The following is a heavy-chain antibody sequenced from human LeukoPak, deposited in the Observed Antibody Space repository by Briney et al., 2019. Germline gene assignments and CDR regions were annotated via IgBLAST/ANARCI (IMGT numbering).Heavy chain of an antibody. CDR2: ITSSSSTI. Sequence: GGSLRLSCAASGFTFSSYSMNWVRQAPGKGLEWVSYITSSSSTIYYADSVKGRFTISRDNAKNSLYLQMSSLRAEDTAVYYCARDRTRVEMATIYYWGQGTLVTVS. CDR1: GFTFSSYS. V-gene: IGHV3-48*01. D-gene: IGHD5-24*01. J-gene: IGHJ4*02. CDR3: ARDRTRVEMATIYY.